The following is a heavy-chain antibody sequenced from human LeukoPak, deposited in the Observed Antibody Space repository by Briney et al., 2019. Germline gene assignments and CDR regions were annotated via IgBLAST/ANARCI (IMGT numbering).Heavy chain of an antibody. Sequence: TSETLSLTCTVSGGSISSSSYYWGWIRQPPGKGLEWIGSIYYSGSTYYNPSLKSRVTISVDTSKNQFSLKLSSVTAADTAVYYCARQGSCSGGSCYGGEDYWGQGTLVTVSS. D-gene: IGHD2-15*01. J-gene: IGHJ4*02. CDR3: ARQGSCSGGSCYGGEDY. CDR1: GGSISSSSYY. V-gene: IGHV4-39*01. CDR2: IYYSGST.